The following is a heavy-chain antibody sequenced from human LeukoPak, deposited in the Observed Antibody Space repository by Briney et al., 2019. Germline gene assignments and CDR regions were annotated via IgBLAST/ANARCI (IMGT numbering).Heavy chain of an antibody. J-gene: IGHJ4*02. CDR3: ARDQGCSSTSCYRLVDY. V-gene: IGHV3-21*01. D-gene: IGHD2-2*02. Sequence: GGSLRLSCAASGFTFSSYSMNWVRQAPGKGLEWVSSISSSSSYIYYADSVKGRFTISRDNAKNSLYLQMNSLRAEDTAVYYCARDQGCSSTSCYRLVDYWGQGTLVTVSS. CDR1: GFTFSSYS. CDR2: ISSSSSYI.